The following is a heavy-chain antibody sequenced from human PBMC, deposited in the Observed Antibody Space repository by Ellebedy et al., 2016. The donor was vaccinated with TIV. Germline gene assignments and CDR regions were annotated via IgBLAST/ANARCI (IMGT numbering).Heavy chain of an antibody. V-gene: IGHV3-11*06. CDR1: GFTFSDYY. D-gene: IGHD6-19*01. Sequence: PGGSLRLSCVASGFTFSDYYMSWIRQAPGKGLEWGSTISTSRSYTKCADSVKGRFTVSRDDAKNSLYLHMNSLKAEDTAVYFCTKEGAVAGAPAYLAYDYWGQGTLVTVSS. J-gene: IGHJ4*02. CDR2: ISTSRSYT. CDR3: TKEGAVAGAPAYLAYDY.